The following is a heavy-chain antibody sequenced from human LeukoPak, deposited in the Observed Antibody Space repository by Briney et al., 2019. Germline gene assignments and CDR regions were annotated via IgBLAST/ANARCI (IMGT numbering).Heavy chain of an antibody. D-gene: IGHD6-6*01. Sequence: SETLSLTCTVSGGSISGYYWSWIRQPAGKGLEWTGLIHTSGSTNYNPSLKSRVTMSVDTSKNQFSLKVSSVTAADTAVYYCARDLSNIAALWGQGTLVTVSS. V-gene: IGHV4-4*07. CDR3: ARDLSNIAAL. CDR1: GGSISGYY. J-gene: IGHJ4*02. CDR2: IHTSGST.